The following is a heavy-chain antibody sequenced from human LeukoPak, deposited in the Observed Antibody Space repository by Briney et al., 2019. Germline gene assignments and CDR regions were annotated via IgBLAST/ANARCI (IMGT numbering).Heavy chain of an antibody. J-gene: IGHJ4*02. D-gene: IGHD6-13*01. Sequence: SETLSLTCTVSGGSISTYYWSWIRQPPGKGLEWIGNAYYTGSTNYNPSLKSRVTISVDTSKKQFSLKLRSVTAADTALYYCARAQYSASSFLDYWGQGTLVAVSS. CDR3: ARAQYSASSFLDY. CDR2: AYYTGST. CDR1: GGSISTYY. V-gene: IGHV4-59*01.